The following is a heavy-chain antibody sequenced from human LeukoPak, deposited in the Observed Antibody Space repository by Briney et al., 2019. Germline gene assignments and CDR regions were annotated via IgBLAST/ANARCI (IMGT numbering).Heavy chain of an antibody. CDR2: INPTGGST. J-gene: IGHJ4*02. Sequence: ASVKVSCKASGYTFTYYYMHWVRQAPGQGLEWMGIINPTGGSTTYAQKFQGRVTMTRDTSISTAYMEPSRLRSDDTAVYYCARVHRRARYGDYGYWGQGTLVTVSS. D-gene: IGHD4-17*01. CDR1: GYTFTYYY. CDR3: ARVHRRARYGDYGY. V-gene: IGHV1-2*02.